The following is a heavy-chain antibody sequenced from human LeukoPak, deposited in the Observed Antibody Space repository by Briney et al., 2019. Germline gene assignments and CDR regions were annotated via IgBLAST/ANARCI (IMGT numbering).Heavy chain of an antibody. J-gene: IGHJ4*02. CDR1: GFTFSSYG. Sequence: GGSLRLSCAASGFTFSSYGMNWVRQAPGKGLGWVSGIVPSGGTTYYAYSVKGRFTVSRDNSKNTLYLQMNSLRPEDTAVYYCVRDRDWAFDYWGQGSLVTVSS. D-gene: IGHD2-21*02. V-gene: IGHV3-23*01. CDR2: IVPSGGTT. CDR3: VRDRDWAFDY.